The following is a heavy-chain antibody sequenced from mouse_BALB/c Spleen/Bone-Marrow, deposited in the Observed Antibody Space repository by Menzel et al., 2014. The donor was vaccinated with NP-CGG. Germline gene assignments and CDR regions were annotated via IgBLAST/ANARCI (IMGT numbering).Heavy chain of an antibody. D-gene: IGHD2-4*01. Sequence: EVKLMESGGDLVKPGGSLKLSCAASGFTFSSYGMSWVRQTPDKRLEWVATISSGGSYTYYPDSVKGRFTISRDNAKNTRYLQMSSLKSEDTAMCYCARQTYYDYDGYFDYWGQGTTLTVSS. CDR3: ARQTYYDYDGYFDY. J-gene: IGHJ2*01. CDR2: ISSGGSYT. V-gene: IGHV5-6*01. CDR1: GFTFSSYG.